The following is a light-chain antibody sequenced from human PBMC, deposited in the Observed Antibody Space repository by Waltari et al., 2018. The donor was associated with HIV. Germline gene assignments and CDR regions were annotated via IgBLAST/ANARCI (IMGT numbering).Light chain of an antibody. J-gene: IGLJ1*01. CDR2: DVN. Sequence: QSALTQPRSVSGSPGQSVSISCTGSHSSIGTFDYVSWYQQHPGKAPKLMIYDVNKRPSGVPDRFSGSKSGSTASLTISGLQAEDEADYYCCSYGGSLTPYVFGTGTEVTVL. CDR1: HSSIGTFDY. V-gene: IGLV2-11*01. CDR3: CSYGGSLTPYV.